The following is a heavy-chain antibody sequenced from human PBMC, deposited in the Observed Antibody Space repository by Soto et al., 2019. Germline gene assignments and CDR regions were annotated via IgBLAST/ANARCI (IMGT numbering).Heavy chain of an antibody. Sequence: GGSLRLSCAASGFTFSSYAMHWVRQAPGKGLEWVAVISYDGSNKYYADSVKGRFTISRDNSKNTLYLQMNSLRAEDTAVYYCARDSRALSAAGTFGSYYYYYGMDVWGQGTTVTVSS. CDR1: GFTFSSYA. CDR3: ARDSRALSAAGTFGSYYYYYGMDV. CDR2: ISYDGSNK. D-gene: IGHD6-13*01. J-gene: IGHJ6*02. V-gene: IGHV3-30-3*01.